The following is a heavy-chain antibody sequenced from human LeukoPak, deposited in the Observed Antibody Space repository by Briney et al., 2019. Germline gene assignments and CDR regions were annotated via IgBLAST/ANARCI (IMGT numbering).Heavy chain of an antibody. J-gene: IGHJ3*01. D-gene: IGHD5-24*01. CDR1: GFTFSDYN. V-gene: IGHV3-11*04. CDR2: ISRSGSAK. Sequence: GGSLRLSCAASGFTFSDYNMRWIRQAPGKGLEWVSSISRSGSAKYYADSVKGRFTISRDNAKNALYLQMNSLRAEDTAVYYCARERDGYTHDAFDVCGQGTMVTVSS. CDR3: ARERDGYTHDAFDV.